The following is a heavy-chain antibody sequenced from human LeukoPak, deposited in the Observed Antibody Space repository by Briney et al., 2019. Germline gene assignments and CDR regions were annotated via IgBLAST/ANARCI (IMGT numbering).Heavy chain of an antibody. CDR2: MYHSGST. D-gene: IGHD4-23*01. CDR3: ARYLDYGGNSRVFQH. Sequence: SETLSLTCTVSGYSISSGYYWGWIRQPPGKGLEWIGSMYHSGSTYYNPSLKSRVTISVDTSKNQFSLKLSSVTAADTAVYYCARYLDYGGNSRVFQHWGQGTLVTVSS. CDR1: GYSISSGYY. V-gene: IGHV4-38-2*02. J-gene: IGHJ1*01.